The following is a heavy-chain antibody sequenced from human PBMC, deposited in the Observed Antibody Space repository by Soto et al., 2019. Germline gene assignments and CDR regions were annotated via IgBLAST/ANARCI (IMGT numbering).Heavy chain of an antibody. Sequence: PGGSLRLSCAASGFTFSNYDMNWVRQAPGKGLEWISSITSRSSNILYADSVKGRFTISRDNAKNSLFLQMNSLRAEDTAVYYCARDGTVMIHRGQLDCWGQGTLVTVSS. CDR2: ITSRSSNI. V-gene: IGHV3-48*01. J-gene: IGHJ4*02. CDR3: ARDGTVMIHRGQLDC. CDR1: GFTFSNYD. D-gene: IGHD3-3*01.